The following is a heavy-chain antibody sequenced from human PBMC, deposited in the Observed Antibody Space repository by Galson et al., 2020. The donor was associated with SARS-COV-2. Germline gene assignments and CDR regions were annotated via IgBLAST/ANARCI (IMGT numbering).Heavy chain of an antibody. J-gene: IGHJ4*02. V-gene: IGHV3-23*01. CDR3: AKASLMVYAIDTDY. D-gene: IGHD2-8*01. CDR2: ISGSGGST. Sequence: GGSLRLSCAASGFTFSSYAMSWVRQAPGKGLAWVSAISGSGGSTYYADSVKGRFTISRDNSKNTLYLRMNSLRAEDTAVYYCAKASLMVYAIDTDYWGQGTLVTVSS. CDR1: GFTFSSYA.